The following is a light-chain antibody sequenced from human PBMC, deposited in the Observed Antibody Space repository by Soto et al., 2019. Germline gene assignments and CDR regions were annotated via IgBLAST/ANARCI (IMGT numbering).Light chain of an antibody. V-gene: IGKV1-17*01. Sequence: DIQMNQSPSSLSASVGDRVTITCRASQGIRNGLGWYQQKPGKAPKRLIYAASSLQSGVPAGFGGSGSGTEFTLTISSLQPEDFATYYGLQHNSYPRTFGQGTKVEIK. CDR3: LQHNSYPRT. CDR1: QGIRNG. J-gene: IGKJ1*01. CDR2: AAS.